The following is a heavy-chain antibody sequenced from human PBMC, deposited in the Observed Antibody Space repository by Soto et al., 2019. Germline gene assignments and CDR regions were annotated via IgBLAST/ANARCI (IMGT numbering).Heavy chain of an antibody. CDR2: IYPGDSDT. CDR1: GYSFTSYW. D-gene: IGHD3-22*01. J-gene: IGHJ4*02. V-gene: IGHV5-51*03. Sequence: EVQLVQSGAEVKKPGESLKISCKGSGYSFTSYWIGWVRQMPGKGLEWMGIIYPGDSDTRYSPSFQGQVTSSADKSIXXAYLQWSSLKASDSAMYYCARDYDSSGYTRYYFDYWGQGTLVTVSS. CDR3: ARDYDSSGYTRYYFDY.